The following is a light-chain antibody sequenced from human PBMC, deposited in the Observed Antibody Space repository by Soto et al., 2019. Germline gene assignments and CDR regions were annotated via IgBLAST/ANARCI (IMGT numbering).Light chain of an antibody. Sequence: EIVLTQSPGTLSLSPGERATLSCRASQSASSRYLAWYQQKPGQAPRLLIFGASSRGTGIPDRFSGSGSGTDFTLTISRPEPEDFAVYYCQHYGSSPYNFGPGTKLEIK. V-gene: IGKV3-20*01. CDR1: QSASSRY. CDR2: GAS. CDR3: QHYGSSPYN. J-gene: IGKJ2*01.